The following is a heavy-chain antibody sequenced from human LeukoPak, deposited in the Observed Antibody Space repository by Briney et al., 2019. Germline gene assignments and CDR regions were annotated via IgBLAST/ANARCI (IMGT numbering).Heavy chain of an antibody. Sequence: SETLSLTCAVYGGSFSGYYWSWIRQPPGKGLEWIGEINHSGSTNYNPSLKSRVTISVDTSKNQFSLKLSSVTAADTAVYYCARGTTAEWFERAFDIWGQGTMVTVSS. J-gene: IGHJ3*02. D-gene: IGHD3-3*01. CDR1: GGSFSGYY. V-gene: IGHV4-34*01. CDR2: INHSGST. CDR3: ARGTTAEWFERAFDI.